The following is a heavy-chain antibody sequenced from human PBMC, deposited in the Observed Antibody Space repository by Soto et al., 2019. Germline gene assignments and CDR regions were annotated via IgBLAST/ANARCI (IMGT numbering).Heavy chain of an antibody. CDR2: INSDGSST. CDR3: ARGDSSSPGY. D-gene: IGHD6-13*01. J-gene: IGHJ4*02. Sequence: EVQLVESGGGLVQPGGSLRLSCAASGFTFSNYWMHWVRQTPGKGLGWVSRINSDGSSTTYVDAVKGRFTISRDNAKNTLYLQMNSLRAEDTAVYYCARGDSSSPGYWGQGTLVTVSP. V-gene: IGHV3-74*01. CDR1: GFTFSNYW.